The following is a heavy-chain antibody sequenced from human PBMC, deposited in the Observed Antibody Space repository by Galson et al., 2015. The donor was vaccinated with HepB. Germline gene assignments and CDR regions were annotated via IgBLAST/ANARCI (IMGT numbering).Heavy chain of an antibody. CDR3: ARDSAGSTGRAYYFDN. Sequence: SLRLSCAASGSIFSSFSMVWVRQAPGKAPEWVAFIRSSGTSTDYADSVKGRFTISRDNGKNSVHLQMNSLRAEDTAVYYCARDSAGSTGRAYYFDNWGQGILVTVSS. V-gene: IGHV3-21*06. CDR2: IRSSGTST. J-gene: IGHJ4*02. D-gene: IGHD3-10*01. CDR1: GSIFSSFS.